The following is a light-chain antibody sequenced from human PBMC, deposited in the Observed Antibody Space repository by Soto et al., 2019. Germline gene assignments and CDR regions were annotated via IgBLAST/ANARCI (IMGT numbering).Light chain of an antibody. CDR3: QQYHNWPPVT. CDR1: QSVRTN. Sequence: EIVMTQSPSTLSVSPGERATLSCRASQSVRTNLAWYQHKPGQSPRLLIYDTSNRATGIPARFSGSGSGTDFTLTISSLEHEDFAIFYCQQYHNWPPVTFGGGTKV. V-gene: IGKV3D-15*01. CDR2: DTS. J-gene: IGKJ4*01.